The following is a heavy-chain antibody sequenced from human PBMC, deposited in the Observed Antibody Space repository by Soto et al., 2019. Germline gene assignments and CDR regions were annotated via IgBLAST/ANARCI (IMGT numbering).Heavy chain of an antibody. CDR2: TSYDGSDK. Sequence: QVQLVEPGGGVVQPGTSLRVSCVGSGFTFRSYVIHWVRQAPGKGLEWVALTSYDGSDKYYGDSVRGRFTISRDNSRNTVDLQMDSLRSEDTALYYCARWGTTGGLDVWGQGTLVSVSS. CDR1: GFTFRSYV. J-gene: IGHJ1*01. V-gene: IGHV3-30*19. CDR3: ARWGTTGGLDV. D-gene: IGHD3-16*01.